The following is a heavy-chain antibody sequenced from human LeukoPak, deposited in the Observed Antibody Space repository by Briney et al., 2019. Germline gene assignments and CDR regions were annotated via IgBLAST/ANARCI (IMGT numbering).Heavy chain of an antibody. D-gene: IGHD4-11*01. CDR2: MNPNSGNT. CDR3: ARDNYQGAFDI. CDR1: GDTFTSYD. J-gene: IGHJ3*02. Sequence: GSSVKVSCKASGDTFTSYDINWVRQATGQGLEWMGWMNPNSGNTGYAQKFQGRVTITRNTPISTAYMELSSLRSEDTAVYYCARDNYQGAFDIWGQGTMVTVSS. V-gene: IGHV1-8*03.